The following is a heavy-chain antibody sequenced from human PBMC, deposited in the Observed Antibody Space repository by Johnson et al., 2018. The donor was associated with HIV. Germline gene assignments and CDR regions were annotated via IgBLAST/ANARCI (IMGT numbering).Heavy chain of an antibody. CDR2: IKQDGSEK. CDR1: GFTFSRYW. J-gene: IGHJ3*02. D-gene: IGHD3-10*01. V-gene: IGHV3-7*01. CDR3: ARGNLYYSTDAFDI. Sequence: VQLVESGGGLVQPGGSLRLSCGASGFTFSRYWMSWVRQAPGKGLEWVANIKQDGSEKNYLDSVKGRFTISRDNAKNALFLHMNSLRVEDTAVYYCARGNLYYSTDAFDIWGQGTMVTVSS.